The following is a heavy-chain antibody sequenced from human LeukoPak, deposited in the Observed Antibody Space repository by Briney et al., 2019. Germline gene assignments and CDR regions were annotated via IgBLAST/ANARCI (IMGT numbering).Heavy chain of an antibody. J-gene: IGHJ4*02. Sequence: PSETLSLTCTVSGGSISSYYWSWIRQPPGKGLEWIGYIYYSGSTNYNPSLKSRVTISVDTSKNQFSLKLSSVTAADAAVYYCARAVPATAATFDYWGPGTLVTVSS. V-gene: IGHV4-59*01. CDR1: GGSISSYY. CDR2: IYYSGST. D-gene: IGHD2-2*01. CDR3: ARAVPATAATFDY.